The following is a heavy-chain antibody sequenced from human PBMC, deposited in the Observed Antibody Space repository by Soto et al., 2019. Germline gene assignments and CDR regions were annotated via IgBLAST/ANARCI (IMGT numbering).Heavy chain of an antibody. V-gene: IGHV4-39*01. CDR1: GGAISSSSYY. Sequence: SETLSLTCTVSGGAISSSSYYWGWIRQPPGKGLEWIGSIYYSGSTYYNPSLKSRVTISVDTSKNQFSLKLSSVTAADTAVYYCARSGYSSSWYYWGQGTLVTVS. CDR2: IYYSGST. D-gene: IGHD6-13*01. CDR3: ARSGYSSSWYY. J-gene: IGHJ4*02.